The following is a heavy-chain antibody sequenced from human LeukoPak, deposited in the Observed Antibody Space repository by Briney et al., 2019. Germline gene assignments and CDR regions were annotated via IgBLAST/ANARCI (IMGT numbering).Heavy chain of an antibody. V-gene: IGHV4-39*07. D-gene: IGHD1-14*01. CDR3: AGRGGDFHTGIVFDN. CDR1: GGSISSSLYH. J-gene: IGHJ4*02. CDR2: IYYTGNT. Sequence: SETLSLTCAVSGGSISSSLYHWGWIRRPPGKGLEWIGNIYYTGNTNYSPSLKSRLTISIDTSRSQFSLKLTSVTAADTAVYYCAGRGGDFHTGIVFDNWGQGSLVTVSS.